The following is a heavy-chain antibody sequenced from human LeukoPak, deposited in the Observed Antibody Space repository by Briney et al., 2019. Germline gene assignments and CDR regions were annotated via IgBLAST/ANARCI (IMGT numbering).Heavy chain of an antibody. V-gene: IGHV3-48*03. Sequence: GGSLRLSCAASAFTFSSYEMMRVRQAPGKGLEFLSYISSSGTTIYYADSVKGRFTISRDNAKNSLYLQMNSLRVEDTAVYYCARYARGNYGDHLYWYFDLWGRGTLVTVSS. D-gene: IGHD4/OR15-4a*01. CDR1: AFTFSSYE. CDR2: ISSSGTTI. CDR3: ARYARGNYGDHLYWYFDL. J-gene: IGHJ2*01.